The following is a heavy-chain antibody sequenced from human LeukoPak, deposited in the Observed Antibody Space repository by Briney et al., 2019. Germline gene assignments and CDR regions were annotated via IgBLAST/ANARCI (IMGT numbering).Heavy chain of an antibody. Sequence: ASVKVSCKASGYTFTSYYMHWVRQAPGQGLEWMGIINPSGGSTSYAQKFQGRVTITADESTSTAYMELSSLRSEDTAVYYCALYYYGSGSYYTPFDYWGQGTLVTVSS. V-gene: IGHV1-46*03. D-gene: IGHD3-10*01. J-gene: IGHJ4*02. CDR1: GYTFTSYY. CDR3: ALYYYGSGSYYTPFDY. CDR2: INPSGGST.